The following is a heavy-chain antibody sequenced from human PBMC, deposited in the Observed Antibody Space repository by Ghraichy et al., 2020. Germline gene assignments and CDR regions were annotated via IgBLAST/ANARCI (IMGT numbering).Heavy chain of an antibody. J-gene: IGHJ6*02. Sequence: GGSLTLSCAASGFTFSSYSMKWVRQAPGKGLEWVSYISSSSSTIYYADSVKGRFTISRDNAKNSLYLQMNSLRDEDTAVYYCARGGGNSLYYYYYGMDVWGQGTTVTVSS. CDR3: ARGGGNSLYYYYYGMDV. D-gene: IGHD4-23*01. CDR1: GFTFSSYS. CDR2: ISSSSSTI. V-gene: IGHV3-48*02.